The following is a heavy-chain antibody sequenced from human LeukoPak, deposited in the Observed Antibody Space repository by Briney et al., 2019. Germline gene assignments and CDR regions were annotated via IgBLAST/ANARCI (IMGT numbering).Heavy chain of an antibody. CDR3: ARDSDVTMSDY. J-gene: IGHJ4*02. D-gene: IGHD3-22*01. V-gene: IGHV3-53*01. Sequence: GGSLRLSCAASGFTVSSNHMSWVRQVPGKGLEWVSVIYSGGSTSYADSVKGRFTISRDNSKNTLYLQMNSLRAEDTAVYYCARDSDVTMSDYWGQGTLVTVSS. CDR1: GFTVSSNH. CDR2: IYSGGST.